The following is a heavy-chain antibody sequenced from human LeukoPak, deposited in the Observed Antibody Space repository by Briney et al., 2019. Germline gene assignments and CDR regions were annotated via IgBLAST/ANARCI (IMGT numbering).Heavy chain of an antibody. D-gene: IGHD3-3*01. J-gene: IGHJ4*02. CDR3: TTAALEWLLWQSDFDY. CDR1: GFTFSSYD. Sequence: QPGGSLRLSCAASGFTFSSYDMHWVRQATGKGLEWVSAIGTAGDPYYPGSVKGRFTISRENAKNSLYLQMNSLKTEDTAVYYCTTAALEWLLWQSDFDYWGQGTLVTVSS. CDR2: IGTAGDP. V-gene: IGHV3-13*05.